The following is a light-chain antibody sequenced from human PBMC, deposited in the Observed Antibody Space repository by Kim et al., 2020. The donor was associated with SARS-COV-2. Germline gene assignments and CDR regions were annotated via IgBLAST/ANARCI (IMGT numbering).Light chain of an antibody. Sequence: LSPGERATLSCRASQNVSSRYLSWFQQKPGQAPRVLIYDASTRATGISARFSGSGSGTDFTLTISSLQPEDFAVYYCQQDYTLQTFGQGTKVDIK. CDR2: DAS. V-gene: IGKV3D-7*01. CDR3: QQDYTLQT. CDR1: QNVSSRY. J-gene: IGKJ1*01.